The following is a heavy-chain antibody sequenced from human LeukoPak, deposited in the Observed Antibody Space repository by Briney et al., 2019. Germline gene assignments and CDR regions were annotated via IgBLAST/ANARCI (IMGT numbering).Heavy chain of an antibody. CDR1: GGSISSYY. D-gene: IGHD5-18*01. Sequence: PSETLSLTCTVSGGSISSYYWSWIRQPPGKGLEWIGYIYYSGSTNYNPSLKSQVTISVDTSKNQFSLKLSSVTAADTAVYYCAGVGVPRGYSYGQLDYWGQGTLVTVSS. CDR2: IYYSGST. J-gene: IGHJ4*02. V-gene: IGHV4-59*01. CDR3: AGVGVPRGYSYGQLDY.